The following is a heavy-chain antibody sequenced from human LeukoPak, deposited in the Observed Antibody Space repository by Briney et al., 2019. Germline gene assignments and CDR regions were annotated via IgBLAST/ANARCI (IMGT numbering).Heavy chain of an antibody. CDR2: ISSSGSTI. V-gene: IGHV3-11*04. CDR3: ARGPDAVVVVAATDYYMDV. D-gene: IGHD2-15*01. Sequence: PGGSLRLSCAASGFTFSDYYMSWIRQAPGKGLEWVSYISSSGSTIYYADSVKGRFTISRDNAKNSLYLQMNSLRAEDTAVYYCARGPDAVVVVAATDYYMDVWGKGTTVTVSS. J-gene: IGHJ6*03. CDR1: GFTFSDYY.